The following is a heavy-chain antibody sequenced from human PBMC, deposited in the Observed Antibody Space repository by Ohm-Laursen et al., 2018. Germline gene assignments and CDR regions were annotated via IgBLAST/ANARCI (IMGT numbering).Heavy chain of an antibody. V-gene: IGHV1-46*01. CDR1: GYTFTSHY. J-gene: IGHJ4*02. CDR3: AKDGYHSSGTYFDY. CDR2: INPSGGST. D-gene: IGHD6-19*01. Sequence: ATVKISCKASGYTFTSHYIHWVRQAPGQGLEWMGIINPSGGSTKYTQKFQGRVTMTRGTSTSTVYMEMSSLRSEDTAVYYCAKDGYHSSGTYFDYWGQGTLVTVSS.